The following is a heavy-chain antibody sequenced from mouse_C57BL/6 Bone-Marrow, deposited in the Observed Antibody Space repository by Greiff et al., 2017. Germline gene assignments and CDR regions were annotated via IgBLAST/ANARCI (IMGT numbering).Heavy chain of an antibody. D-gene: IGHD2-5*01. CDR3: ARISNLAWFAY. V-gene: IGHV1-81*01. CDR2: IYPRSGNT. Sequence: LVESGAELARPGASVKLSCKASGYTFTSYGISWVKQRTGQGLEWIGEIYPRSGNTYYNEKFKGKATLTADKSSSTAYMELRSLTSEDSAVYFCARISNLAWFAYWGQGTLVTVSA. CDR1: GYTFTSYG. J-gene: IGHJ3*01.